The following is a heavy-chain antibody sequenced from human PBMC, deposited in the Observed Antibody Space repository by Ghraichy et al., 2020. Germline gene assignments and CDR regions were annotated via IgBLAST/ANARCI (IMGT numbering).Heavy chain of an antibody. J-gene: IGHJ4*02. CDR1: GGSISSSSYY. V-gene: IGHV4-39*01. D-gene: IGHD5-18*01. Sequence: SETLSLTCTVSGGSISSSSYYWGWIRQPPGKGLEWIGSIYYSGSTYYNPSLKSRVTISVDTSKNQFSLKLSSVTAADTAVYYCATRTDPTWIQLWLGSSYYFDYWGQGTLVTVSS. CDR3: ATRTDPTWIQLWLGSSYYFDY. CDR2: IYYSGST.